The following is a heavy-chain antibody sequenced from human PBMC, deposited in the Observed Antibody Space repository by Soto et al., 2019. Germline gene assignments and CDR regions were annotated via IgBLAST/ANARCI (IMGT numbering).Heavy chain of an antibody. V-gene: IGHV1-69*06. CDR1: GGTFSSYA. J-gene: IGHJ6*02. Sequence: WASVKVSCKASGGTFSSYAISWVRQAGGQGLEWMGGIIPIFGTANYAQKFQGRVTITADKSTSTAYMELSSLRSEDTAVYYCARYDFWSVFYPGAIAYGMDVWGQGTTVTVSS. D-gene: IGHD3-3*01. CDR3: ARYDFWSVFYPGAIAYGMDV. CDR2: IIPIFGTA.